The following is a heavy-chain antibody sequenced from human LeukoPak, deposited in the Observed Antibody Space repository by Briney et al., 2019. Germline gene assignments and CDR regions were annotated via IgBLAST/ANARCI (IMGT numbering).Heavy chain of an antibody. V-gene: IGHV3-30*02. D-gene: IGHD5-18*01. CDR1: GFTFSSYG. CDR3: AKSPLLQLWSFDY. J-gene: IGHJ4*02. CDR2: IRYDGSNK. Sequence: PSGGSLRLSCAASGFTFSSYGMHWVRQAPGKGLEWVAYIRYDGSNKYYADSVKGRFTISRDNSKNTLYLQMNSLRAEDTAVYYCAKSPLLQLWSFDYWGKGTLVTVSS.